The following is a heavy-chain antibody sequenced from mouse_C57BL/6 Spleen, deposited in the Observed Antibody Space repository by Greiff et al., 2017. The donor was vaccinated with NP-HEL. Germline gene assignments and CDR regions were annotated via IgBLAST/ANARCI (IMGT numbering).Heavy chain of an antibody. CDR3: ARRSYYDEGAMDY. J-gene: IGHJ4*01. D-gene: IGHD2-4*01. CDR1: GYTFTSYW. V-gene: IGHV1-69*01. CDR2: IDPSDSYT. Sequence: QVQLQQPGAELVMPGASVKLSCKASGYTFTSYWMHWVKQRPGQGLEWIGEIDPSDSYTNYNQKFKGKSTLTVDKSSSTAYMQLSSLTSEDSAVYYCARRSYYDEGAMDYWGQGTSVTVSS.